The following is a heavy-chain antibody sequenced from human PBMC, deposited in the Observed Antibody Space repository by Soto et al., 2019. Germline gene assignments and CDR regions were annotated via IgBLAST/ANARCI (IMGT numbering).Heavy chain of an antibody. CDR1: GYSFTSYW. V-gene: IGHV5-51*01. CDR3: ARPGYSYGFDLDY. D-gene: IGHD5-18*01. CDR2: IYPGDSDT. J-gene: IGHJ4*02. Sequence: GESLKISCRGSGYSFTSYWIGWVRQMPGKGLEWMGIIYPGDSDTRYSPSFQGQVTISADKSISTAYLQWSSLKASGTAMYYCARPGYSYGFDLDYWGQGTLVTVSS.